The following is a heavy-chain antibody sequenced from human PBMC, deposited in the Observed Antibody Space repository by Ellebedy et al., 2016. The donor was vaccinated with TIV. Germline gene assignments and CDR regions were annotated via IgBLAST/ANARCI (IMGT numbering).Heavy chain of an antibody. CDR1: GFTFSSYS. Sequence: GESLKISCAASGFTFSSYSMNWVRQAPGKGLEWVSYISSSSSTIYYADSVKGRFTIPRDNAKNSLYLQMNSLRDEDTAVYYCARDRGAAADPFFDYWGQGTLVTVSS. CDR2: ISSSSSTI. CDR3: ARDRGAAADPFFDY. J-gene: IGHJ4*02. D-gene: IGHD6-13*01. V-gene: IGHV3-48*02.